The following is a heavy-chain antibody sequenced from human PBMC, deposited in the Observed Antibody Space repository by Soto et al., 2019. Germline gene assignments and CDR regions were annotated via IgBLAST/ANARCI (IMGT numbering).Heavy chain of an antibody. CDR3: GRAHRDLQQLVHYYYSMDV. V-gene: IGHV4-34*01. CDR2: INHSGST. CDR1: GGSFSGYY. Sequence: SETLSLTCAVYGGSFSGYYWSWIRQPPGKGLEWIGEINHSGSTNYNPSLKSRVTISVDTSKNQFSLKLSSVTAADTAVYYCGRAHRDLQQLVHYYYSMDVWGQGTTVTVSS. J-gene: IGHJ6*02. D-gene: IGHD6-13*01.